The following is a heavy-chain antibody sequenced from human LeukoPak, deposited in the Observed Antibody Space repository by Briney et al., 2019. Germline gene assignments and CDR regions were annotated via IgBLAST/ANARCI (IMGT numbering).Heavy chain of an antibody. CDR2: IKSKTDGGTT. CDR3: PAYGPSKVGATGTPHDS. CDR1: GFTLSNAW. Sequence: GGSLRLSCAASGFTLSNAWMSWVRQAPGKGLEWVGRIKSKTDGGTTDYAAPVKGRFTISRDDSKNTLYLQMNSLKTEDTSVYYCPAYGPSKVGATGTPHDSWGQGTLVTVSS. J-gene: IGHJ4*02. V-gene: IGHV3-15*01. D-gene: IGHD1-26*01.